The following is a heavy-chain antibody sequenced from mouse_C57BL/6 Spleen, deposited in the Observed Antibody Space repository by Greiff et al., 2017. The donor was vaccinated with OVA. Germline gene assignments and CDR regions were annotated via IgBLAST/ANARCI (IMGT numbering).Heavy chain of an antibody. V-gene: IGHV1-15*01. CDR1: GYTFTDYE. Sequence: QVTLKESGAELVRPGASVTLSCKASGYTFTDYEMHWVKQTPVHGLEWIGAIDPETGGTAYNQKFKGKAILTADKSSSTAYMELRSLTSEDSAVYYCTRNYFYAMDYWGQGTSVTVSS. D-gene: IGHD1-1*02. CDR2: IDPETGGT. CDR3: TRNYFYAMDY. J-gene: IGHJ4*01.